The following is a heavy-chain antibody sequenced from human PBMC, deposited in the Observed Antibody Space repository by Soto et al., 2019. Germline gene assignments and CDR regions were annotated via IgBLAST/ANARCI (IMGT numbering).Heavy chain of an antibody. Sequence: ASVKVSCKASGYTFTGYYMHWVRQAPGQGLEWMGWINPNSGGTNYAQKFQGRVTMTRDTSISTAYMELSRLRSDDTAVYHCASRRGLITIFGVAPNYYYGMDVWGQGTTVTVSS. CDR1: GYTFTGYY. J-gene: IGHJ6*02. V-gene: IGHV1-2*02. D-gene: IGHD3-3*01. CDR2: INPNSGGT. CDR3: ASRRGLITIFGVAPNYYYGMDV.